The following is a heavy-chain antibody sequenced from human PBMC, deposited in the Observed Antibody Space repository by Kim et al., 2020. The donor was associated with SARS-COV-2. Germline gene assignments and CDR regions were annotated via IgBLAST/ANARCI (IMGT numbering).Heavy chain of an antibody. CDR2: IKSKTDGGTT. D-gene: IGHD1-26*01. V-gene: IGHV3-15*01. CDR1: GFTFSNAW. CDR3: TTYARIVGATSGGY. J-gene: IGHJ4*02. Sequence: GGSLRLSCAASGFTFSNAWMSWVRQAPGKGLEWVGRIKSKTDGGTTDYAAPVKGRFTISRDDSKNTLYLQMNSLKTEDTAVYYCTTYARIVGATSGGYWGQGTLVTVSS.